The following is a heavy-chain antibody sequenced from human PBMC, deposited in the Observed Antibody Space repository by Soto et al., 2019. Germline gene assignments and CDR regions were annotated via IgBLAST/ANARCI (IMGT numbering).Heavy chain of an antibody. CDR2: IYYSGST. V-gene: IGHV4-59*12. Sequence: SETLSLTCTVSGASISSYYWSWIRQPPGKGLEWIGYIYYSGSTNYNPSLKSRVTISVDTSKNQFSLRLSSVTAADTAVYYCARDSSTRFDYWGQGTLVTVSS. CDR3: ARDSSTRFDY. D-gene: IGHD2-2*01. J-gene: IGHJ4*02. CDR1: GASISSYY.